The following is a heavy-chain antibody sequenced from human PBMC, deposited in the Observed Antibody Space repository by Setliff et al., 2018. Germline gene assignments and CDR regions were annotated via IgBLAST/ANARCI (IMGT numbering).Heavy chain of an antibody. V-gene: IGHV5-51*01. D-gene: IGHD1-26*01. CDR3: ARGDTIGFGAFDI. Sequence: PGESLKISCQASGYDFSKYWIGWVRQMPGEGLDWMGIIFPSDSDTRYGPSFQGQVTISAAKSITTVYLQINSLKASDTAIYFCARGDTIGFGAFDIWGQETMVTVSS. J-gene: IGHJ3*02. CDR1: GYDFSKYW. CDR2: IFPSDSDT.